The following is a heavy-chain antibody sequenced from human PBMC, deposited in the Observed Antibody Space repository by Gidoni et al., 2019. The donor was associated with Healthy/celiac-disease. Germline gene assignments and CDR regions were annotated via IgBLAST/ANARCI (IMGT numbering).Heavy chain of an antibody. D-gene: IGHD6-19*01. V-gene: IGHV3-30-3*01. CDR3: ARGYSSGWYQLRASPRGFDY. CDR1: GFTLRSYA. Sequence: QVQLVESGGGVVQPGRSLRLSCADSGFTLRSYAMHGVRQAPGKGLEWVAVISYDGSNKYYADSVKGRFTISRDNSKNTLYLQMNSLRAEDTAVYYCARGYSSGWYQLRASPRGFDYWGQGTLVTVSS. CDR2: ISYDGSNK. J-gene: IGHJ4*02.